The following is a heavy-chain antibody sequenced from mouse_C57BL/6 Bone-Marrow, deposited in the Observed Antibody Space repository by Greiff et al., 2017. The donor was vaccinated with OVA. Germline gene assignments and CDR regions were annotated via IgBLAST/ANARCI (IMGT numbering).Heavy chain of an antibody. CDR2: ISSGGSYT. Sequence: EVMLVESGGDLVKPGGSLKLSCAASGFTFSSYGMSWVRQTPDKRLEWVATISSGGSYTYYPDSVKGRVTISRDNAKNTLYLQMSRLTSEDTAMYYCARRGGNYDYWGQGTTLTVSS. CDR1: GFTFSSYG. CDR3: ARRGGNYDY. J-gene: IGHJ2*01. V-gene: IGHV5-6*02.